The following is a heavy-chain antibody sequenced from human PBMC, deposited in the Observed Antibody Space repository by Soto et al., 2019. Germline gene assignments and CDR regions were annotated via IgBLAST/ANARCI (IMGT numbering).Heavy chain of an antibody. J-gene: IGHJ4*02. Sequence: QVQLVESGGGVVQPGRSLRLSCAASGFTFSRFGIHWVRQAPGKWLEWVAVISYDEIDKNYADSVRGRFTISRENSKTMVYLQMNSLRAEDTAVYYCAKDLREMATIRPDYWGQGILVTVSS. V-gene: IGHV3-30*18. D-gene: IGHD5-12*01. CDR2: ISYDEIDK. CDR1: GFTFSRFG. CDR3: AKDLREMATIRPDY.